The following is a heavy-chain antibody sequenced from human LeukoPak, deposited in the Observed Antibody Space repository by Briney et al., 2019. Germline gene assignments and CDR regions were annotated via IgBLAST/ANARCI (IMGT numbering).Heavy chain of an antibody. J-gene: IGHJ6*03. CDR3: ARGGYRYAHDYYYMAV. V-gene: IGHV4-4*07. CDR2: FYSSGST. CDR1: GGSISSYY. Sequence: SETLSLTCTVFGGSISSYYWSWIRQPAGKGLEWIGRFYSSGSTNYNPSLKSRVTMSVDTSKNQFSLKLSSVTAADTAVYYCARGGYRYAHDYYYMAVWGKGTTVTIS. D-gene: IGHD5-18*01.